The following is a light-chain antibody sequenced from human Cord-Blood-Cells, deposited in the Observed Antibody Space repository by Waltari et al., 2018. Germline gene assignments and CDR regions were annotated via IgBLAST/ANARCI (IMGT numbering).Light chain of an antibody. CDR3: SSYTSSSTVV. CDR2: EVS. CDR1: SSDVGGYNY. J-gene: IGLJ2*01. V-gene: IGLV2-14*01. Sequence: QSALTQPASVSGSPGQSIAISCTGTSSDVGGYNYVSWYQQHPGKAPKLMIYEVSNRPAGVSNRFSVSKSGNTASLTISGLQAEEESDYYCSSYTSSSTVVFGGGTKLTVL.